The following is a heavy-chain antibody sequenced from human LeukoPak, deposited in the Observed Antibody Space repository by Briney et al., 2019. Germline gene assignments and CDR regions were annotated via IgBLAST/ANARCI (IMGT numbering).Heavy chain of an antibody. J-gene: IGHJ4*02. CDR2: IYPGDSDI. Sequence: GESLKISCKDSGYIFSNYWIGWVRQMPGKGLEWMGIIYPGDSDIRYSPSFQGQVTISADRSISTAYLQWSSLKASDTAMYYCARQFSSGWHWGQGTLVTVSS. D-gene: IGHD6-19*01. CDR1: GYIFSNYW. V-gene: IGHV5-51*01. CDR3: ARQFSSGWH.